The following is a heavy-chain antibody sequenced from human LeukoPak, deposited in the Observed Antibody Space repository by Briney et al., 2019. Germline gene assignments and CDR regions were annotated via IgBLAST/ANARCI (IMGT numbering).Heavy chain of an antibody. V-gene: IGHV3-30*02. CDR2: IRYEGASE. J-gene: IGHJ4*02. CDR1: GFTFSSYS. Sequence: GGSLRLSCVASGFTFSSYSMNWVRQAPDKGLEWVAFIRYEGASEYYAESVRGRFTISRDDSKNTLYLQMDSLRAEDTAVYYCASAGYSSSWYYYWGQGTLVTVSS. D-gene: IGHD6-13*01. CDR3: ASAGYSSSWYYY.